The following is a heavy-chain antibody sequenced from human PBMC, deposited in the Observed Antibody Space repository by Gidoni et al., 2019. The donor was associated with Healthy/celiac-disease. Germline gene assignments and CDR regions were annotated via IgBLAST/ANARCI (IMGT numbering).Heavy chain of an antibody. J-gene: IGHJ6*02. CDR3: ARAIPSTVMAMDV. V-gene: IGHV3-33*01. Sequence: QVELVESGGCVVQPGRSLRLSCAASGFVFSTYGMHWVRQAPGEGLEWVAVIWFDGTNIDYSDSVKGRFIISRDNSKNSLYLQMNSLRVEDTAVYYCARAIPSTVMAMDVWGQGTTVTVSS. CDR1: GFVFSTYG. CDR2: IWFDGTNI. D-gene: IGHD5-18*01.